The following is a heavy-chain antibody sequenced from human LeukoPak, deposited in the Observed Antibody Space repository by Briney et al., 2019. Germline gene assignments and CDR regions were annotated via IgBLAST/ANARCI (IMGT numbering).Heavy chain of an antibody. J-gene: IGHJ3*02. CDR3: ASSPAPDAFDI. CDR1: GFTFSSYW. V-gene: IGHV3-74*01. Sequence: GGSLRLSCAASGFTFSSYWMAWVRQAPGKGLVWVSRINSDGSSTSYADSVKGRFTISRDNAKNTLYLQMNSLRAEDTAVYYCASSPAPDAFDIWGQGTMVTVSS. CDR2: INSDGSST.